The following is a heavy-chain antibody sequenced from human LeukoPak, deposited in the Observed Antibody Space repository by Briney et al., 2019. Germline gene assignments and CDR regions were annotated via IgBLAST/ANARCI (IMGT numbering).Heavy chain of an antibody. CDR2: IYYSGST. D-gene: IGHD3-3*01. V-gene: IGHV4-39*07. Sequence: SETLSLTCTVSGGSISSYYWGWIRQPPGKGLEWIGSIYYSGSTYYNPSLKSRVTISVDTSKNQFSLKLSSVTAADTAVYYCASRRGVYDFWSGYNNLDAFDIWGQGTMVTVSS. CDR1: GGSISSYY. J-gene: IGHJ3*02. CDR3: ASRRGVYDFWSGYNNLDAFDI.